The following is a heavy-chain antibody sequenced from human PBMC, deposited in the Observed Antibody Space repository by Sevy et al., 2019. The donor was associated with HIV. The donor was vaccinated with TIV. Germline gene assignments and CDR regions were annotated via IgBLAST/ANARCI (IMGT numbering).Heavy chain of an antibody. V-gene: IGHV3-49*04. CDR2: IRSKAYGGTT. Sequence: GGSLRLSCTASGFTFGDYAMSWVRQAPGKGLEWVGFIRSKAYGGTTEYAASVKGRFTISRDDSKSIAYLQMNSLKTEDTAVYYCTRDPLLWFGELLVYYYGMDVRGQGTTVTVSS. J-gene: IGHJ6*02. CDR3: TRDPLLWFGELLVYYYGMDV. D-gene: IGHD3-10*01. CDR1: GFTFGDYA.